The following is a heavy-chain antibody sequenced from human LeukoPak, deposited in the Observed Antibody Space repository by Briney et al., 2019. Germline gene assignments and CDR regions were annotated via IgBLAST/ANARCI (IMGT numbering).Heavy chain of an antibody. CDR3: ATTGYSGYDFASSPFDY. Sequence: GVSLKISCQGSGYSFTSYWIGWVRQMPGKGLEWMGIIYPGDSDTRYSPSLQGQVTISADKSISTAYLQWSSLKASDTAMYYCATTGYSGYDFASSPFDYWGQGTLVTVSS. D-gene: IGHD5-12*01. V-gene: IGHV5-51*01. J-gene: IGHJ4*02. CDR2: IYPGDSDT. CDR1: GYSFTSYW.